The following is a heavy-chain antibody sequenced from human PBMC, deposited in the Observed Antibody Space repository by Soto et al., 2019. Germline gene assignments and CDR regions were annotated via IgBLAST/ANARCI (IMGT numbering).Heavy chain of an antibody. J-gene: IGHJ5*02. CDR2: IIPILGIA. CDR1: GGTFSSYT. CDR3: ARWPMVDGWFDH. V-gene: IGHV1-69*02. D-gene: IGHD3-10*01. Sequence: QVQLVQSGAEVKKPGSSVKVSCKASGGTFSSYTISWVRQAPGQGLEWMGRIIPILGIANYAQKFQGRVTITADKSTSTAYMELSSLRSDDTAVYYCARWPMVDGWFDHWGQGTLVTVYS.